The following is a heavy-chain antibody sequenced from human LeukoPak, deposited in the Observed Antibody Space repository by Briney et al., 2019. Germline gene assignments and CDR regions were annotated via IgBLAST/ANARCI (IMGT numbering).Heavy chain of an antibody. D-gene: IGHD3-3*01. V-gene: IGHV1-2*02. Sequence: ASVKVSCKASGYTFTGYYMHWVRQAPGQGLEWMGWINPNSGGTNYAQKFQGRVTMTRDTPISTAYMELSRLRSDDTAVYYCARDRYYDFWSGSHYFDYWGQGTLVTVSS. CDR1: GYTFTGYY. J-gene: IGHJ4*02. CDR2: INPNSGGT. CDR3: ARDRYYDFWSGSHYFDY.